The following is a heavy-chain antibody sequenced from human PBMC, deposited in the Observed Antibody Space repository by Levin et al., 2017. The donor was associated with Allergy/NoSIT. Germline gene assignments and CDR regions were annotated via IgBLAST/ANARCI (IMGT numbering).Heavy chain of an antibody. J-gene: IGHJ6*02. CDR3: ARGSSGWYFRGYYYYGMDV. Sequence: GGSLRLSCAASGFTFSDHYMDWVRQAPGKGLEWVGRTRNKANSYATEYAASVKGRFTISRDDSKNSLYLQMNSLKTEDTAIYYCARGSSGWYFRGYYYYGMDVWGQGTTVTVSS. D-gene: IGHD6-19*01. V-gene: IGHV3-72*01. CDR1: GFTFSDHY. CDR2: TRNKANSYAT.